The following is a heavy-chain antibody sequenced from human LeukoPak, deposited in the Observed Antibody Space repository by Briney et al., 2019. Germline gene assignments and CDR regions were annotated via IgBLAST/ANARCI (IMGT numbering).Heavy chain of an antibody. V-gene: IGHV4-39*06. CDR2: IFSSGST. D-gene: IGHD2-21*01. J-gene: IGHJ5*02. CDR3: ARGLAHGGIANWFDP. Sequence: PSETLSLTCSVPGGSLNSFSHYWAWIRQPPGKGLEWIGCIFSSGSTYYNPSLQSRVTFSLDKSNNHFALKLTSLTAADTGVYYCARGLAHGGIANWFDPWGQGTLVTVSS. CDR1: GGSLNSFSHY.